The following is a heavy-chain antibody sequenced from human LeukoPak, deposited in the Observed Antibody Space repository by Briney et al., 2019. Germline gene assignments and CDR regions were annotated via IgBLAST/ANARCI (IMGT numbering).Heavy chain of an antibody. V-gene: IGHV1-2*06. CDR3: ARDRGLTSIAASA. J-gene: IGHJ5*02. CDR2: INPNSGGT. Sequence: ASVKVSCKASGYTFTGYYMHWVRQAPGQGLEWMGRINPNSGGTNYAQKFQGRVTMTRDTSISTAYMELSSLRSDDTAVYYCARDRGLTSIAASAWGQGTLVTVSS. D-gene: IGHD6-6*01. CDR1: GYTFTGYY.